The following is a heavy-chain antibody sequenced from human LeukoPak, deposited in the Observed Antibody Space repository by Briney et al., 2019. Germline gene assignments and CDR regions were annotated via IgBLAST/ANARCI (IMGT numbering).Heavy chain of an antibody. CDR2: IYHSGST. Sequence: SGTLSLTCAVSGDSISSSNWWSWVRQPPGKGLEWIGEIYHSGSTYYNPSLKSRVTISVDTSKNQFSLKLSSVTAADTAVYYCARDIIRFGELSSDYWGQGTLVTVSS. CDR1: GDSISSSNW. CDR3: ARDIIRFGELSSDY. D-gene: IGHD3-10*01. V-gene: IGHV4-4*02. J-gene: IGHJ4*02.